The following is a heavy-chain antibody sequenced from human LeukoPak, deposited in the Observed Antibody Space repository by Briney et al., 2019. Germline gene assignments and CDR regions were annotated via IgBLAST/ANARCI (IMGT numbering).Heavy chain of an antibody. Sequence: GGSLRLSCEASGFIFKSYSMHWVRLTPGRGLEWLAVISYSGNDEDYADSVKGRFTIPRDNSKKTLYLEMNSLRIEDTAVYFCAKGMLTYYYLDVWGKGTTVIVSS. J-gene: IGHJ6*03. V-gene: IGHV3-30-3*01. CDR3: AKGMLTYYYLDV. D-gene: IGHD3-16*01. CDR1: GFIFKSYS. CDR2: ISYSGNDE.